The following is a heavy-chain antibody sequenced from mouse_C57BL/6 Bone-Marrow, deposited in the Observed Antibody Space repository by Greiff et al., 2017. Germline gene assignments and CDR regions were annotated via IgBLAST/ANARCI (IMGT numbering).Heavy chain of an antibody. Sequence: QVQLQQPGAELVKPGASVKLSCKASGYTFTSYWMHWVKQRPGRGLEWIGRIDPNSGGTKYNEKFKSKATLTVDKPSSAAFMQLSSLTSEDSAVFYWARSEDDYSTWYYFDYWGQGTTLTVSS. CDR2: IDPNSGGT. CDR1: GYTFTSYW. V-gene: IGHV1-72*01. D-gene: IGHD2-4*01. CDR3: ARSEDDYSTWYYFDY. J-gene: IGHJ2*01.